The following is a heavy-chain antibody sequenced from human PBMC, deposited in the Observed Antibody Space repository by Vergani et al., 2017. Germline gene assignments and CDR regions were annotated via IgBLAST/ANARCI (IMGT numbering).Heavy chain of an antibody. CDR3: AKVGRAEVACTIGAFDN. CDR1: GFTFIMHA. V-gene: IGHV3-23*01. CDR2: LSASDRRT. D-gene: IGHD1-1*01. Sequence: EVQLLESGGDLVQPGGSLRLSCAASGFTFIMHAMSWVRQAPGKGLEWVSTLSASDRRTHYADSVKGRFSISRDNSKNTLFLHMNSLRPEDTAVYYCAKVGRAEVACTIGAFDNWGQGTTVTVSS. J-gene: IGHJ3*02.